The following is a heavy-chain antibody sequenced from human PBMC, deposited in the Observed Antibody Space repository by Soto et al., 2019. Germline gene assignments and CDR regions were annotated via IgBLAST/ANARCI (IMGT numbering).Heavy chain of an antibody. CDR1: GGTFSNYA. J-gene: IGHJ5*02. CDR2: IIPIFGTA. CDR3: AREVVAATPAWFDP. V-gene: IGHV1-69*13. D-gene: IGHD2-15*01. Sequence: SVKVSCKASGGTFSNYAISWVRQAPGQGLEWMGGIIPIFGTANYAQKFQGRVTITADESTSTAYMELSSLRSEDTAVYYCAREVVAATPAWFDPWGQGTLVTVSS.